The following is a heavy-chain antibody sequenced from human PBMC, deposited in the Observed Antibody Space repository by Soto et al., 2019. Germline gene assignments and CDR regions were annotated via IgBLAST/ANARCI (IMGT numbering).Heavy chain of an antibody. CDR1: SAATRRES. D-gene: IGHD4-17*01. CDR2: ICNSGSP. Sequence: SKPLSVTCIGRSAATRRESCIVIRLRPGKGLEWIGHICNSGSPEYNPSLKSRITILLDTPKNQFSLNLGSVTGADTAVYYCASSPLRTALRDWGQGTLVTVS. J-gene: IGHJ4*02. V-gene: IGHV4-59*12. CDR3: ASSPLRTALRD.